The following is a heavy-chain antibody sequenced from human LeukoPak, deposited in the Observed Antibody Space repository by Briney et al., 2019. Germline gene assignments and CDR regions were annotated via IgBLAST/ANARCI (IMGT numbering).Heavy chain of an antibody. CDR1: GGSFSGYY. Sequence: SETLSLTCAVSGGSFSGYYWTWIRQPPGKGLEWIGEINHSGNANYNPSRKSRVTISLDMSENHFSLKLTSVTAADTAVYYCARGQGTVTTHWGQGTLVTVSS. CDR2: INHSGNA. J-gene: IGHJ4*02. CDR3: ARGQGTVTTH. D-gene: IGHD4-17*01. V-gene: IGHV4-34*01.